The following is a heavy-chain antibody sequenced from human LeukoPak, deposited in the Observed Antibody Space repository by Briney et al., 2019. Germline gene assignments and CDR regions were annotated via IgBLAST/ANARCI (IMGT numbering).Heavy chain of an antibody. CDR3: ARDGAAAGEYFQH. J-gene: IGHJ1*01. CDR2: IYYSGST. Sequence: SQTLSLTCTVSGGSISSGGYYWSWIRQHPGKGLEWIGYIYYSGSTYYNPSLKSRVTISVDTSKNQFSLKLSSVTAADTAVYYCARDGAAAGEYFQHWGQGTLVTVSS. D-gene: IGHD6-13*01. V-gene: IGHV4-31*03. CDR1: GGSISSGGYY.